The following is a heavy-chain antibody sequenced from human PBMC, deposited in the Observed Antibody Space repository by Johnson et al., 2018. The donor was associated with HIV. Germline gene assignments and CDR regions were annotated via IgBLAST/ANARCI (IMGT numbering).Heavy chain of an antibody. D-gene: IGHD3-22*01. V-gene: IGHV3-30*14. CDR3: ARGSYYDSSGDAFDI. J-gene: IGHJ3*02. CDR1: GFTFSSYA. CDR2: ISYDGSNK. Sequence: QVQLVESGGGVVQPGGSLRLSCAASGFTFSSYAMHWVRQAPGKGLEWVAVISYDGSNKYYADSVKGRFTISRYNSKNTLYLQMNSLRAEDTAVYYCARGSYYDSSGDAFDIWGQGTMVTVSS.